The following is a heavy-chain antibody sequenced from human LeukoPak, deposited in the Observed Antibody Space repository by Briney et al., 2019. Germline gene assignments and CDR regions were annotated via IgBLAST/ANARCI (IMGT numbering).Heavy chain of an antibody. CDR2: IRYDGSNK. CDR1: GFTFSSYG. Sequence: GGSLRLSCAASGFTFSSYGMHWVSQAPGKGLEWVAFIRYDGSNKYYADSVKGRFTISRDNSKNTLYLQMNSLRAEDTAVYYCAKGLIANADYWGQGTLVTVSS. J-gene: IGHJ4*02. D-gene: IGHD6-13*01. CDR3: AKGLIANADY. V-gene: IGHV3-30*02.